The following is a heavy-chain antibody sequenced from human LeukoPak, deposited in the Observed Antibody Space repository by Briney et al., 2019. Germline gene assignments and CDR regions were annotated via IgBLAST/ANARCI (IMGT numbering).Heavy chain of an antibody. CDR1: GDSISSSSSY. V-gene: IGHV4-39*07. CDR3: ARGAPPTYSDSRGYLDY. Sequence: SETLSLTCTVSGDSISSSSSYWGWIRQPPGKGLEWIGSIYHSGSTYYNPSLKSRVTISVDTSKNQFSLKLSSVTAADTAVYYCARGAPPTYSDSRGYLDYWGQGTQVTVSS. D-gene: IGHD3-22*01. CDR2: IYHSGST. J-gene: IGHJ4*02.